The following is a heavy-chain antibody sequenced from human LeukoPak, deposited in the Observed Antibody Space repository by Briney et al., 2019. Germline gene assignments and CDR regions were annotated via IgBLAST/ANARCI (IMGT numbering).Heavy chain of an antibody. Sequence: GGSLRLSCAASGFIFSSYGMHWVRQAPGKGLEYVSAIGGSTYYANSVKGRFTISRDNAKNTLNLQMNSLRAEDTAVYYCARDLGQYYDTSDNWFDPWGQGTLVTVSS. CDR2: IGGST. J-gene: IGHJ5*02. D-gene: IGHD3-22*01. CDR1: GFIFSSYG. CDR3: ARDLGQYYDTSDNWFDP. V-gene: IGHV3-64*01.